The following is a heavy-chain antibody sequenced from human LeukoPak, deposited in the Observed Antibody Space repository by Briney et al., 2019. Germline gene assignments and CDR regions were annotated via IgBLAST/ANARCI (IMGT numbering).Heavy chain of an antibody. J-gene: IGHJ4*02. CDR3: ARESGDFWSGYSLDY. CDR2: IYHSEST. CDR1: GVSITTYY. Sequence: KPSETLSLTCTVSGVSITTYYWSWIRQPPGKGLEWIGYIYHSESTNYNPSLKSRVTISVDTSKNQFSLKLSSVTAADTAVYYCARESGDFWSGYSLDYWGQGTLVTVSS. V-gene: IGHV4-59*01. D-gene: IGHD3-3*01.